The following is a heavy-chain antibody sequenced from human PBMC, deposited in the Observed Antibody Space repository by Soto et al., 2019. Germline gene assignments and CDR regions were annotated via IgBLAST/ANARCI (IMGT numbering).Heavy chain of an antibody. CDR3: TRPDYRGDSGDF. D-gene: IGHD2-21*02. J-gene: IGHJ4*02. CDR2: VRTKINDYAT. CDR1: GLTFSVSG. V-gene: IGHV3-73*01. Sequence: EVQLVESGGGLVRPGGSLTLSCSVSGLTFSVSGIHWVRQPPGKGLEWVGRVRTKINDYATSYSESVKGRFTISRDDSKNTAWLQMNSLTTEDTAVYYCTRPDYRGDSGDFWGRGTLVTVSS.